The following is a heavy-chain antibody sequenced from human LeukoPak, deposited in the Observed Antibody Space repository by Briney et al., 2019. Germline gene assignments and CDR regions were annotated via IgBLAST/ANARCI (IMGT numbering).Heavy chain of an antibody. V-gene: IGHV3-30-3*01. J-gene: IGHJ3*02. Sequence: GGSLRLSCAASGFTFSICAMHWVRQAPGKGLEWVATLSYDGTNKYYADSVKGRFTISRDNSKNTLHLQMNSLRAEDTAVYYCVRENIVVVTAIRDAFDIWGQGTMVTVSS. CDR2: LSYDGTNK. CDR3: VRENIVVVTAIRDAFDI. D-gene: IGHD2-21*02. CDR1: GFTFSICA.